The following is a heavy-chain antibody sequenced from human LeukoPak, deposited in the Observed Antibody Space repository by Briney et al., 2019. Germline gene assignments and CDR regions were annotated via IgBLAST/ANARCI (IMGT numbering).Heavy chain of an antibody. D-gene: IGHD2-2*01. CDR1: GFIFSRNW. CDR2: IKKDGSGK. V-gene: IGHV3-7*01. CDR3: VRHDRAEADMST. J-gene: IGHJ4*02. Sequence: GGSLRLSCVASGFIFSRNWMAWIRQAPGRGLGGVANIKKDGSGKYYVDSVKGRFTISRDNAKNSLYLQMNGLRAEDTAPYYCVRHDRAEADMSTWGQGTLVTVSS.